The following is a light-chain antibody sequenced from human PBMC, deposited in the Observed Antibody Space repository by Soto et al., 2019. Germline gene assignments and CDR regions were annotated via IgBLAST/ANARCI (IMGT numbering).Light chain of an antibody. J-gene: IGKJ3*01. CDR2: AAS. CDR3: LQHNSYPFT. Sequence: DIQMTQSPSSLSASVGDRVTITCRASQDIRSDLGWFQQEPGKAPKRLIYAASTLESGVPPRFSGSRSGTEFTLTISSLQPEDFATYYCLQHNSYPFTFGPGTKVDIK. CDR1: QDIRSD. V-gene: IGKV1-17*01.